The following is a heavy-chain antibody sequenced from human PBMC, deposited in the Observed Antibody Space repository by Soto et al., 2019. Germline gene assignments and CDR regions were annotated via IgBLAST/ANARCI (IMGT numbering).Heavy chain of an antibody. D-gene: IGHD3-22*01. CDR1: GYTFTSYG. J-gene: IGHJ3*02. CDR2: ISAYNGNT. V-gene: IGHV1-18*04. CDR3: AGHYYDSSGYYLHGAFDI. Sequence: ASVKVSCKASGYTFTSYGISWVRQAPGQGLEWMGWISAYNGNTNYAQKLQGRVTMTTDTSTSTAYMELRSLRSDDTAVYYCAGHYYDSSGYYLHGAFDIWGQGTMVTVSS.